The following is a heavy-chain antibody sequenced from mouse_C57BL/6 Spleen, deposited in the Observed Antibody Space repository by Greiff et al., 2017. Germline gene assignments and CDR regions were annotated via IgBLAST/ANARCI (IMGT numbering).Heavy chain of an antibody. CDR3: ARWGGTTVVATDY. Sequence: EVKLVESGGGLVQPGGSLSLSCAASGFTFTDYYMSWVRQPPGKALGWLGFIRNKANGYTTEYSASVKGRFTISRDNSQSILYLQMNALRAEDSATYYCARWGGTTVVATDYWGQGTTLTVSS. CDR1: GFTFTDYY. D-gene: IGHD1-1*01. V-gene: IGHV7-3*01. J-gene: IGHJ2*01. CDR2: IRNKANGYTT.